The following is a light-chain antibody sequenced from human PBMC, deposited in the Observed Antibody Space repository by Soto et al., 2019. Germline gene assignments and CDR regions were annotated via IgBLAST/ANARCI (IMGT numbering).Light chain of an antibody. J-gene: IGKJ5*01. Sequence: EIVLTQSPATLSLSPGERATLSCRASQSVSSYLAWYQQKPGQAPRLLIYYISTRATGIPARFSGSGSGTDFTLTISSLQPEDFATYYCKQSYSTPPTFGQGTRLEIK. CDR1: QSVSSY. CDR2: YIS. CDR3: KQSYSTPPT. V-gene: IGKV3-11*01.